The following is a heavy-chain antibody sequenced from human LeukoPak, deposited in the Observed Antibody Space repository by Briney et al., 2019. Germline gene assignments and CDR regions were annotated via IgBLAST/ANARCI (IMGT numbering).Heavy chain of an antibody. CDR3: AKWGVLSDYDFWSAYYLSGDY. D-gene: IGHD3-3*01. V-gene: IGHV3-23*01. CDR2: ISGGGSYT. Sequence: GGSLRLSCAASGLTFSSYAMSWVRQAPGKGLEWVSGISGGGSYTFYADSVKGRFTISRDNSRNTLYLQMNSLRAEDTAVYYCAKWGVLSDYDFWSAYYLSGDYWGQGTLVTVSS. CDR1: GLTFSSYA. J-gene: IGHJ4*02.